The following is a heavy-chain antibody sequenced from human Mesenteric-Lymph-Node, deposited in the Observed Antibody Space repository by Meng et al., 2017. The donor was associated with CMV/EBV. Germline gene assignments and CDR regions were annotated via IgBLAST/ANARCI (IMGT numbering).Heavy chain of an antibody. Sequence: GSLRLSCTVSGGSISSYYWSWIRQPPGKGLEWIGYIYYSGSTNYNPSLKSRVTISVDTSKNQFSLKLSSVTAADTAVYYCARTTDFWSGYYFDYWGQGTLVTVSS. CDR3: ARTTDFWSGYYFDY. V-gene: IGHV4-59*01. CDR1: GGSISSYY. D-gene: IGHD3-3*01. CDR2: IYYSGST. J-gene: IGHJ4*02.